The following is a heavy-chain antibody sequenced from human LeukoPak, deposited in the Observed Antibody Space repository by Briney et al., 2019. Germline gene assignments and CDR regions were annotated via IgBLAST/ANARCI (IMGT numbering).Heavy chain of an antibody. J-gene: IGHJ3*02. D-gene: IGHD3-16*01. V-gene: IGHV1-69*13. CDR3: ARVYDYVWGSPLSAFDI. Sequence: SVKVSCKASGGTFSSYAISWVRQAPGQGLEWMGGIIPIFGTANYAQKFQGRVTITADESTSTAYMELSSLRSEDTAVYYCARVYDYVWGSPLSAFDIWGQGTMVTVSS. CDR2: IIPIFGTA. CDR1: GGTFSSYA.